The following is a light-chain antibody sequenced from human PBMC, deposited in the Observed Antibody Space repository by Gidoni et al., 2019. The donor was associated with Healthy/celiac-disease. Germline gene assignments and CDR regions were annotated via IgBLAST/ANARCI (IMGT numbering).Light chain of an antibody. V-gene: IGKV3-11*01. CDR1: QSVSSY. J-gene: IGKJ1*01. CDR2: DAS. CDR3: QQRSNWPPT. Sequence: IAFTHSPATLSLSPGERATLSCRASQSVSSYLAWYQQKPGQAPRLLIYDASNRATGIPARFSGSGSGTDFTLTISSLEPEDFAVYYCQQRSNWPPTFGQXTKVEIK.